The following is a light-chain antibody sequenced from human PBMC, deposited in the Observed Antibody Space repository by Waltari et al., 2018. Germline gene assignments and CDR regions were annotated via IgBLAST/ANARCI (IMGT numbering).Light chain of an antibody. CDR2: DVS. V-gene: IGKV3D-11*01. CDR3: QQYDRWPLT. Sequence: VFTQFSTTLSFSPGGRATLSCRASQGVSKFLAWFQQKPGQSPRLLVYDVSTRATGIPSRFSGSGPGPEFILTINSLEPEDFAVYYCQQYDRWPLTFGGGTKLEIK. J-gene: IGKJ4*01. CDR1: QGVSKF.